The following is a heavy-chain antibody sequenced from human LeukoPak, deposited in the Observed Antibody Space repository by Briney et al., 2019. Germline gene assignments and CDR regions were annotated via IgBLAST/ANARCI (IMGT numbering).Heavy chain of an antibody. CDR2: ITNDGSST. CDR3: ARGSYGSGSHYKLGAFDS. V-gene: IGHV3-74*01. D-gene: IGHD3-10*01. Sequence: QPGGSLGLSCAASGLTFSSHWMHWVRQAPGKGLVWVSRITNDGSSTTYADSVKGRFTISRDNAKNTLYLQMNSLRAEDTAVYYCARGSYGSGSHYKLGAFDSWGQGTLVTVSS. J-gene: IGHJ4*02. CDR1: GLTFSSHW.